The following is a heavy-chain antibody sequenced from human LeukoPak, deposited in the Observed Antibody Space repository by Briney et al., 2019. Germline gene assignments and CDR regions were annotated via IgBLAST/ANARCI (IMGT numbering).Heavy chain of an antibody. CDR2: INPSGGST. CDR3: ARDLAAAGTSWFDP. V-gene: IGHV1-46*01. D-gene: IGHD6-13*01. CDR1: GYTFTSYY. Sequence: ASVTVSCTASGYTFTSYYMHWVRQAPGQGLEWMGIINPSGGSTSYAQKFQGRVTMTRDMSTSTVYMELSSLRSEDTAVYYCARDLAAAGTSWFDPWGQGTLVTVSS. J-gene: IGHJ5*02.